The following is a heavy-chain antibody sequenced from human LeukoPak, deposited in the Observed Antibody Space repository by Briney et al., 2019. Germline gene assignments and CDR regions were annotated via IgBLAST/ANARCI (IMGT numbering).Heavy chain of an antibody. Sequence: GGSLRLSCAPSGFIFSNYAMHWVRQAPGKGLECVSGISSDGGSTYYANSVKGRFTISRDNSNNTLYLQMGSLKTEDMAVYYCARGSLRLLRFLEWSKSPLNYWGQGTLVTVSS. CDR2: ISSDGGST. CDR3: ARGSLRLLRFLEWSKSPLNY. D-gene: IGHD3-3*01. V-gene: IGHV3-64*01. CDR1: GFIFSNYA. J-gene: IGHJ4*02.